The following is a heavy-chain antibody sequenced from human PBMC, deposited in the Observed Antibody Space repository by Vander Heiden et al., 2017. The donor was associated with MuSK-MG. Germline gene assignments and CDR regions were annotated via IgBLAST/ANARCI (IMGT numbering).Heavy chain of an antibody. CDR2: IGSRATTI. V-gene: IGHV3-11*01. CDR3: GIAGEYGHRFDP. J-gene: IGHJ5*02. D-gene: IGHD3-10*01. Sequence: QVQLVESGGGLVKPGGSLRLSCSASGFIFSDYYMSWIRQAPGRGLEWVSNIGSRATTIYYADAVKGRFTISRDNAKNSLYLQMKSIRAEDTAVYYCGIAGEYGHRFDPWGQGTLVTVSS. CDR1: GFIFSDYY.